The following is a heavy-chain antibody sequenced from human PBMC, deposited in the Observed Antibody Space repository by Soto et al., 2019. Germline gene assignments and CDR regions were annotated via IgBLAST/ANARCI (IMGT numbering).Heavy chain of an antibody. CDR3: AKDKTSLAAAGTVVGPFDI. Sequence: GVSLRLSCAASGFTFDDYTMHWVRQGPGKGLEWVSLISWDAVSTYYANSVKGLFTIARDNSKNSLYLQMNSLRTEDTALYYCAKDKTSLAAAGTVVGPFDIWGQGTMVTVSS. D-gene: IGHD6-13*01. CDR1: GFTFDDYT. CDR2: ISWDAVST. V-gene: IGHV3-43*01. J-gene: IGHJ3*02.